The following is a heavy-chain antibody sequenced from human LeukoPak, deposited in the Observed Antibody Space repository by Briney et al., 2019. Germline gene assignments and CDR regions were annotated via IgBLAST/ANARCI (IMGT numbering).Heavy chain of an antibody. CDR1: GFTFSSYS. D-gene: IGHD1-1*01. Sequence: GGSLRLSCAASGFTFSSYSMNWVRQAPGKGLEWVSSISSSSSYIYYADSVKGRFTISRDNAKNSLYLQMNSLRAEDTAVYFCAKSRSGSANWALQIFDNWGQGTLVTVSS. CDR3: AKSRSGSANWALQIFDN. CDR2: ISSSSSYI. J-gene: IGHJ4*02. V-gene: IGHV3-21*03.